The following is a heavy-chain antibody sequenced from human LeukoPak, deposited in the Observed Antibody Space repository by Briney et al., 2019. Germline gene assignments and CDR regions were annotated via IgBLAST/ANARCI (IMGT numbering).Heavy chain of an antibody. CDR1: GGSISSYY. V-gene: IGHV3-53*01. Sequence: ETLSLTCTVSGGSISSYYWSWVRQAPGKGLEWVAVIYSDGATFHLDSVKGRFTVSRDSSKNTLYFQMNNLRADDTAVYYCARDSNGPAFWGQGTLVTVSS. CDR2: IYSDGAT. CDR3: ARDSNGPAF. J-gene: IGHJ4*02. D-gene: IGHD3-22*01.